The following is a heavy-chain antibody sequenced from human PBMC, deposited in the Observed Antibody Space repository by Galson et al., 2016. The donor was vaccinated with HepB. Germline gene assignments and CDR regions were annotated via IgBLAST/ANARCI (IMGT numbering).Heavy chain of an antibody. V-gene: IGHV5-51*01. CDR3: ATETPSNVGQNSSYFGYFQH. J-gene: IGHJ1*01. Sequence: IYPGDSDTRYSPSFQGQVTISADKSISTAYLEWSSLKAPDTAIYYCATETPSNVGQNSSYFGYFQHWGQGTLVTVSS. D-gene: IGHD3-9*01. CDR2: IYPGDSDT.